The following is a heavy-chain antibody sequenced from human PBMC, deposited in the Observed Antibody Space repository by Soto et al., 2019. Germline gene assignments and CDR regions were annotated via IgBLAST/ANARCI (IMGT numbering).Heavy chain of an antibody. CDR1: GFTFSSYS. CDR2: ISSSSSYI. CDR3: ARDPTTIHDY. J-gene: IGHJ4*02. Sequence: GGSLRLSCAASGFTFSSYSMNWVRQAPGKGLEWVSSISSSSSYIYYADSVKGRFTISRDNAKNSLYLQMNSLRAEDKAVYYCARDPTTIHDYWGQGTLVTVSS. D-gene: IGHD4-17*01. V-gene: IGHV3-21*01.